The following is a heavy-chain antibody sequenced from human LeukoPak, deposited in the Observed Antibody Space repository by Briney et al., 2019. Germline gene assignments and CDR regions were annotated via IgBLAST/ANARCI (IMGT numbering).Heavy chain of an antibody. CDR2: IYHSGST. J-gene: IGHJ4*02. CDR1: GYSISSGYY. Sequence: SETLSLTCTVSGYSISSGYYWGWIRQPPGKGLEWIGSIYHSGSTYYNPSLKSRVTISVDTSKNQFSLKLSSVTAADTAVYYCARDRYCSSTSCYVDYWGQGTPVTVSS. V-gene: IGHV4-38-2*02. CDR3: ARDRYCSSTSCYVDY. D-gene: IGHD2-2*01.